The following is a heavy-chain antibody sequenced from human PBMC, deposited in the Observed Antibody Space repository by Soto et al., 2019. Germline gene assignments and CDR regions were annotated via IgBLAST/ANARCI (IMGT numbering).Heavy chain of an antibody. V-gene: IGHV3-53*01. CDR2: IYSGGST. CDR1: GFTVSSNY. Sequence: PGGSLRLSCAASGFTVSSNYMSWVRQAPGKGLEWVSVIYSGGSTYYADSVEGRFTISRDNSKNTLYLQMNSLRAEDTAVYYCARDHPIVVVPAAIPGGMDVWGQGTTVTVSS. D-gene: IGHD2-2*01. CDR3: ARDHPIVVVPAAIPGGMDV. J-gene: IGHJ6*02.